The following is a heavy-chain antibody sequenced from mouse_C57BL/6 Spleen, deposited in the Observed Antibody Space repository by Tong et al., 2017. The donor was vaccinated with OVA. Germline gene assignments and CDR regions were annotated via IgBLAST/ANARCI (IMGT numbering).Heavy chain of an antibody. CDR3: TIEGYYGYDFDY. D-gene: IGHD2-2*01. CDR1: GYTFTDYE. V-gene: IGHV1-15*01. Sequence: VQLQQSGAELVRPGASVTLSCKASGYTFTDYEMHWVKQTPVHGLEWIGAIDPETGGTAYNQKFKGKATLTADKSSSTAYMELRSLTSEDSAVYYCTIEGYYGYDFDYWGQGTTLTVSS. J-gene: IGHJ2*01. CDR2: IDPETGGT.